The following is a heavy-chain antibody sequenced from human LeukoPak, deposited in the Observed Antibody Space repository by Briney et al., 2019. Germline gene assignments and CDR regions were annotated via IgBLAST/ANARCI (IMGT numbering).Heavy chain of an antibody. CDR1: GYILTSYV. CDR3: ARVIQLPKEYFQH. CDR2: INAGNGDI. D-gene: IGHD2-2*01. J-gene: IGHJ1*01. V-gene: IGHV1-3*01. Sequence: ASVKVSCKASGYILTSYVMHWVRQAPGQRLEWMGWINAGNGDIKYSQKFQGRVTITADGSTSTAYMELSSLRSEDTAVHYCARVIQLPKEYFQHWGQGTLVTVSS.